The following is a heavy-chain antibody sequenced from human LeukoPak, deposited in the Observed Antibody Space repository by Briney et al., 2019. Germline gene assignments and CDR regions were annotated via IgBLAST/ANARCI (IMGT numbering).Heavy chain of an antibody. CDR1: GFTFSSYS. D-gene: IGHD1-26*01. CDR2: ISSSSSTI. V-gene: IGHV3-48*04. Sequence: GGSLRLSCAASGFTFSSYSMNWARQAPGKGLEWVSYISSSSSTIYYADSVKGRFTISRDNAKNSLYLQMNSLRAEDTAVYYCARDHGSYTQLLDYWGQGTLVTVSS. J-gene: IGHJ4*02. CDR3: ARDHGSYTQLLDY.